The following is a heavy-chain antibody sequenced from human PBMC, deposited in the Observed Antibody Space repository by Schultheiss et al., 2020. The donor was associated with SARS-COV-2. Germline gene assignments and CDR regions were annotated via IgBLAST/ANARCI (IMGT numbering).Heavy chain of an antibody. J-gene: IGHJ4*02. V-gene: IGHV3-53*05. Sequence: GGSLRLSCAASGFTVSSNYMSWVRQAPGKGLEWVSVIYSGGSIGYADSVKGRFTISRDNAKNSLYLQMNSLRAEDTALYYCAKDISPYYYDSSGQFGVKNIFDYWGQGTLVTVSS. CDR2: IYSGGSI. D-gene: IGHD3-22*01. CDR1: GFTVSSNY. CDR3: AKDISPYYYDSSGQFGVKNIFDY.